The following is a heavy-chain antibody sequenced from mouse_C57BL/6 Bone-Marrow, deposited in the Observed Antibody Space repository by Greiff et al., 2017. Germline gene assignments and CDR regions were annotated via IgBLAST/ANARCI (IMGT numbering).Heavy chain of an antibody. CDR1: GYTFTSYW. V-gene: IGHV1-64*01. CDR3: ARRRATVVYFDY. CDR2: IHPNSGST. J-gene: IGHJ2*01. Sequence: QQPGAELVKPGASVKLSCKASGYTFTSYWMHWVKQRPGQGLEWIGMIHPNSGSTNYNEKFKSKATLTVDKSSSTAYMQLSSLTSEDSAVYYCARRRATVVYFDYWGQGTTLTVSS. D-gene: IGHD1-1*01.